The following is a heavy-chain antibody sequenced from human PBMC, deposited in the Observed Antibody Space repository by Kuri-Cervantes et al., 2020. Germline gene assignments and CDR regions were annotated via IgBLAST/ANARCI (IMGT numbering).Heavy chain of an antibody. CDR3: ARDFSGSYAYYYMDV. D-gene: IGHD1-26*01. Sequence: GGSLRLSCAASGFTFSSYAMHWVRQAPGKGLEWVAVISYDGSNKYYADSVKGRFTISRDNSKNTLYLQMNSLRAEDTAVYYCARDFSGSYAYYYMDVWGKGTTVTVSS. V-gene: IGHV3-30-3*01. J-gene: IGHJ6*03. CDR1: GFTFSSYA. CDR2: ISYDGSNK.